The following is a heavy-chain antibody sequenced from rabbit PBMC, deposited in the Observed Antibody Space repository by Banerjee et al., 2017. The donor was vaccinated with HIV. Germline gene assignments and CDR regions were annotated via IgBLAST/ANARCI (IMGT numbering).Heavy chain of an antibody. CDR2: ITDSGGII. J-gene: IGHJ4*01. D-gene: IGHD3-1*01. CDR1: GFSLSSYD. CDR3: ARNGLAWNL. Sequence: QSLEESGGDLVQPGESLTLSCKASGFSLSSYDMTWVRQAPGKGLEWIGIITDSGGIIKYANSVKGRFTISRDNAQNTVDLKMTSLTAADTATYFCARNGLAWNLWGPGTLVTVS. V-gene: IGHV1S28*01.